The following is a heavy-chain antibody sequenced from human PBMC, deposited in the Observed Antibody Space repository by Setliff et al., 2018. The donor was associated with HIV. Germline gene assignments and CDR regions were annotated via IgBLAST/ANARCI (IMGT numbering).Heavy chain of an antibody. D-gene: IGHD6-19*01. CDR1: GGTFNSYA. J-gene: IGHJ4*01. Sequence: SVKVSCKTSGGTFNSYAVSWVRQAPGQGLEWMGGIIPAFGTANYAQKFQGRVTITTDESTSTAYMELSGLRSEDTAVYFCARDGLLVAGIRFDYWGQGTLVTVSS. V-gene: IGHV1-69*05. CDR2: IIPAFGTA. CDR3: ARDGLLVAGIRFDY.